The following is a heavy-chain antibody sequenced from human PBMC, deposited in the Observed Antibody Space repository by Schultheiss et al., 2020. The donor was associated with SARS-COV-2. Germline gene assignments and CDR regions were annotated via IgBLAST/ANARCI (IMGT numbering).Heavy chain of an antibody. D-gene: IGHD6-6*01. V-gene: IGHV3-21*01. CDR3: ARDCSSSSGCFDC. Sequence: GGSLRLSCAASGFTFSSYSMNWVRQAPGKGLEWVSSISSSSSYIYYADSVKGRFTISRDNAKNSLFLQMNSLRAEDTAVYYCARDCSSSSGCFDCWGQGTLVTVSS. J-gene: IGHJ4*02. CDR1: GFTFSSYS. CDR2: ISSSSSYI.